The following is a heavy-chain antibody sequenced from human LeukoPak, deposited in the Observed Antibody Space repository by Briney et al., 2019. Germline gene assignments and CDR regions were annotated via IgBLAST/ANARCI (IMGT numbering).Heavy chain of an antibody. CDR3: AIGWQLDRFDY. CDR2: ISGSGTNI. V-gene: IGHV3-48*03. D-gene: IGHD6-6*01. CDR1: GFTFSSYE. J-gene: IGHJ4*02. Sequence: GGSLTLSCGASGFTFSSYEMNWVRQAPGKGLEWVSYISGSGTNILYADSVKGRFTISRDNAQNSLYLQMNSLRAEDTAVYYCAIGWQLDRFDYWGQGTLVTVSS.